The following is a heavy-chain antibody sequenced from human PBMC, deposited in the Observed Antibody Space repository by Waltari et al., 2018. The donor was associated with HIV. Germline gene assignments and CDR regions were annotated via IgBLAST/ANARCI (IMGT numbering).Heavy chain of an antibody. D-gene: IGHD3-9*01. CDR1: GGSISTSSFY. Sequence: QLQLQESGPGLVTPSETLSLTCSVSGGSISTSSFYWAWIRQAPGTGLEWIGSVYYTGSTFYNPSLGSRLSVSVDTSKKEVSLRLSSVTAADTAVYYCARHMISERGSYDILTGFDYWGQGTLVTVSS. J-gene: IGHJ4*02. V-gene: IGHV4-39*01. CDR2: VYYTGST. CDR3: ARHMISERGSYDILTGFDY.